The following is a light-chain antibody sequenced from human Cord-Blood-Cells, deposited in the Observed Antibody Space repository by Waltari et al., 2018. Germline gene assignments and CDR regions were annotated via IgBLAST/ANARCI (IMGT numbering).Light chain of an antibody. CDR3: QQYGSSPPET. Sequence: EIVLTQSPRTLPLSTGERATLSCWASQSVSSSYLAWYQQKPGQSPRLLIYGASSRATGSPDRCSGSGSGTDFTLTISRLEPEDGAVYYCQQYGSSPPETFGQGTKVEIK. CDR2: GAS. V-gene: IGKV3-20*01. J-gene: IGKJ1*01. CDR1: QSVSSSY.